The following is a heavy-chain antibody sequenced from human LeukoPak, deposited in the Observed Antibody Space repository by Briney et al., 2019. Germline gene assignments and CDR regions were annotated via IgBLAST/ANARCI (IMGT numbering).Heavy chain of an antibody. V-gene: IGHV1-8*01. J-gene: IGHJ4*02. Sequence: ASLKVCCTASGYTFTSYDINWVRQATGQGLEWRGWMNPNSGNTGYAQKFQGRVTMTRNTSISTAYMELSSLRSEDTAVYYCARSAVGGRRFDYWGQGTLVTVSS. CDR2: MNPNSGNT. D-gene: IGHD6-19*01. CDR3: ARSAVGGRRFDY. CDR1: GYTFTSYD.